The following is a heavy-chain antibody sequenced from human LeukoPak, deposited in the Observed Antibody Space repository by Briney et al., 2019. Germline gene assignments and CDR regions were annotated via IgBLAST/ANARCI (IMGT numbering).Heavy chain of an antibody. CDR1: GFTFSNSW. D-gene: IGHD1-26*01. V-gene: IGHV3-7*01. CDR2: IRQDGGVK. CDR3: AKDTEGSLDY. J-gene: IGHJ4*02. Sequence: GESLRLSCAASGFTFSNSWMAWVRQAPGKGLEWLANIRQDGGVKHYVDSVEGRFTISRDNAENSLYLQMNILRAEDTAVYYCAKDTEGSLDYWGQRTLVAVSS.